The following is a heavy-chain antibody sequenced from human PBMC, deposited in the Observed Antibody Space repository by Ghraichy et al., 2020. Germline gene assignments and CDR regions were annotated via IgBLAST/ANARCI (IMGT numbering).Heavy chain of an antibody. Sequence: SETLSLTCAVYGGSFSGYYWSWIRQPPGKGLEWIGEINHSGSTNYNPSLKSRVTISVDTSKNQFSLKLSSVTAADTAVYYCARATRKRNGSGSYYNKYYYYGMDVWGQGTTVTVSS. CDR2: INHSGST. CDR1: GGSFSGYY. J-gene: IGHJ6*02. CDR3: ARATRKRNGSGSYYNKYYYYGMDV. D-gene: IGHD3-10*01. V-gene: IGHV4-34*01.